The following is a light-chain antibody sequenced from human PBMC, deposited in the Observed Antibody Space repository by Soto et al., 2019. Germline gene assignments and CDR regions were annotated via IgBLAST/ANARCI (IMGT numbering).Light chain of an antibody. CDR3: SSYTSSSLYV. CDR1: SSDVGGYNY. V-gene: IGLV2-14*01. J-gene: IGLJ1*01. Sequence: QSALTKPASVYGSPGQSIPISCTGTSSDVGGYNYVSWSQQHPGKAPKLMIYDVSNRPSGVSNRFSCSKSGNTASLTISGLQAEDEADYYCSSYTSSSLYVFGTGTKVTVL. CDR2: DVS.